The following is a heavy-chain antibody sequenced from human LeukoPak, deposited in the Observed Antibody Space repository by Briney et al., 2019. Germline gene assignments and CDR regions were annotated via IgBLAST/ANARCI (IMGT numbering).Heavy chain of an antibody. V-gene: IGHV3-23*01. J-gene: IGHJ6*03. CDR3: AKGYQPPYYHYMDV. CDR1: GFTFSDYY. CDR2: ISGSGGST. D-gene: IGHD2-2*01. Sequence: GGSLRLSCAASGFTFSDYYMSWIRQAPGKGLEWVSGISGSGGSTYYGGSVKGRFTISRDNSKNTLYLQMNSLRAEDTAIYYCAKGYQPPYYHYMDVWGKGTTVTISS.